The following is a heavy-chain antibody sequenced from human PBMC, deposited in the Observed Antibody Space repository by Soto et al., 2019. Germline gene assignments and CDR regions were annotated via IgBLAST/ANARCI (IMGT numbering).Heavy chain of an antibody. D-gene: IGHD3-10*01. Sequence: ASLKVYCKSAGYTFTSYGISCGRHTPGQGLEVIGWISAYNGNTNYAQKLQGRVTMTTDTSTSTAYMELRSLRSDDTAVYYCARIGGITMVRGPMGRFDWFDTWGQGTLVTVST. J-gene: IGHJ5*02. CDR2: ISAYNGNT. V-gene: IGHV1-18*01. CDR1: GYTFTSYG. CDR3: ARIGGITMVRGPMGRFDWFDT.